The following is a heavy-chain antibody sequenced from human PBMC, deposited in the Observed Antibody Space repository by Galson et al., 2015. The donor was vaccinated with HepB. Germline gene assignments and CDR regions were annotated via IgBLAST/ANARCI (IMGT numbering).Heavy chain of an antibody. V-gene: IGHV3-23*01. J-gene: IGHJ4*02. CDR1: GFTFSSYA. CDR2: ISGSGGST. CDR3: AKVDAGYGGKCLDY. Sequence: SLRLSCAASGFTFSSYAMGWVRQAPGKGLEWVSGISGSGGSTYYADSVKGRFTISRDNSKNTLYLQMNSLRAEDTAVYYCAKVDAGYGGKCLDYWGQGTLVTVSS. D-gene: IGHD4-23*01.